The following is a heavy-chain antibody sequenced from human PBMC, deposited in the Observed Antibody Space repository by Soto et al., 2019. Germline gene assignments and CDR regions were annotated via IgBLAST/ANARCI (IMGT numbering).Heavy chain of an antibody. Sequence: QVQPVQSGAEVKKPGASVKIACKASGHTFTGYYIHWVRQSPGQGLEWMGWINHNSGGTDYGQKFQGRVTMTRDTTISTVYMELTRLRSADTAVYYCARGNAIDAEICYWFDPWGQGTLVTVSS. J-gene: IGHJ5*02. CDR1: GHTFTGYY. V-gene: IGHV1-2*02. CDR3: ARGNAIDAEICYWFDP. CDR2: INHNSGGT. D-gene: IGHD2-2*01.